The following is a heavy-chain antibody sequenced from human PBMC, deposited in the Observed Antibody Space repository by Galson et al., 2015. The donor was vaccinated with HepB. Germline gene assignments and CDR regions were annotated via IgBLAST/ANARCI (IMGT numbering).Heavy chain of an antibody. CDR2: IDWDDDK. CDR3: ARSGYFDWLSYGMDV. D-gene: IGHD3-9*01. CDR1: GFSLSTSGMC. V-gene: IGHV2-70*01. Sequence: VKPTQTLTLTCTFSGFSLSTSGMCVSWIRQPPGKALEWLALIDWDDDKYYSTSLKTRLTISKDTSKNQVVLTMTNMDPVDTATYYCARSGYFDWLSYGMDVWGQGTTVTVSS. J-gene: IGHJ6*02.